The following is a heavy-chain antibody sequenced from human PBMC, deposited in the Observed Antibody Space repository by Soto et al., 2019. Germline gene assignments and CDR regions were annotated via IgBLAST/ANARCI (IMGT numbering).Heavy chain of an antibody. V-gene: IGHV3-48*03. CDR2: ISSSGSTA. CDR1: GFTFSRFE. D-gene: IGHD3-10*01. CDR3: TRAAWFPYLSFY. Sequence: LRLSCAASGFTFSRFELHWVRQAPGKGLEWISYISSSGSTAYYASSVEGRFTISRDNANKSVYLQMDSLRAEDTALYYCTRAAWFPYLSFYWGQGALVTVSS. J-gene: IGHJ4*02.